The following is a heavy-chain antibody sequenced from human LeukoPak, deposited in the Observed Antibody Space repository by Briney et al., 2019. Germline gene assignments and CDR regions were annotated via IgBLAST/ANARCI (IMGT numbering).Heavy chain of an antibody. V-gene: IGHV1-46*01. CDR3: ARVRYQLLGYYYYYMDV. D-gene: IGHD2-2*01. J-gene: IGHJ6*03. CDR1: GYTFTSYY. CDR2: INPSGGST. Sequence: GASVKVSCKASGYTFTSYYMHWVRQAPGQGLEWMGIINPSGGSTSYAQKFQGRVTMTRDMSTSTVYMELSSLRSEDTAVYYCARVRYQLLGYYYYYMDVWGKGTTVTVSS.